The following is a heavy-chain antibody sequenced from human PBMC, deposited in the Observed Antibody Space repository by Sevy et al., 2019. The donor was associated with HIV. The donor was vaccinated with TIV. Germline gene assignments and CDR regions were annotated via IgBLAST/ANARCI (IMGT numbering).Heavy chain of an antibody. J-gene: IGHJ5*02. CDR1: GFTFSNYE. Sequence: GGSLRLSCAASGFTFSNYEMNWVRQAPGKGLEWVSHITSSGSSIYYADSVKGRFTTTRDNAKNSLYLQMNSLRVEDTAVYYCARNGGAYDTGFDPWGQGTLVTVSS. V-gene: IGHV3-48*03. CDR2: ITSSGSSI. CDR3: ARNGGAYDTGFDP. D-gene: IGHD3-22*01.